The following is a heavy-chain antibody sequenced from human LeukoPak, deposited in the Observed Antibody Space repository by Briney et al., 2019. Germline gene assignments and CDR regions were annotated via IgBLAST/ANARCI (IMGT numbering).Heavy chain of an antibody. CDR2: IKGDGSEK. J-gene: IGHJ4*02. CDR1: GFTFSTYW. V-gene: IGHV3-7*01. D-gene: IGHD1-26*01. Sequence: GGSLRLSCAASGFTFSTYWMSWVRQAPGKGLEWVANIKGDGSEKNYVGSAKGRFTISRDNAKNSLYLQMSSLRAEDTAVYYCAKDTPFGGNWGQGTLVTVSS. CDR3: AKDTPFGGN.